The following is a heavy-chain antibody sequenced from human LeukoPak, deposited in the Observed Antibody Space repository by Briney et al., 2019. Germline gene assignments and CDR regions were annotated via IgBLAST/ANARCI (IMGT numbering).Heavy chain of an antibody. CDR1: GYSFTGHY. Sequence: GASVKVSCRTSGYSFTGHYIHWVRQAPGQALQWLAYIDCGDGDTNYAQAFQGRVTVTRDKSINTAYLELSSLTLDDTAIYYCVRDPREPANDLDYWGRGTPVTVSS. CDR3: VRDPREPANDLDY. CDR2: IDCGDGDT. J-gene: IGHJ4*01. V-gene: IGHV1-2*02. D-gene: IGHD1-1*01.